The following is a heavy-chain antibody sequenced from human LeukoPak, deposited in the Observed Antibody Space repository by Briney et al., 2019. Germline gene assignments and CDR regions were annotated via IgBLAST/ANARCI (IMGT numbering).Heavy chain of an antibody. Sequence: GASVKVSCKASGYTFNNYGLSWVRQAPGQGLEWMGWISTNNGNTNSAQKFQGRVTMTTDTSMSTAYMELRSLRPDDTAVYYCARTAAGQYSSGWRDYWGQGTLVTVSS. V-gene: IGHV1-18*01. CDR2: ISTNNGNT. CDR3: ARTAAGQYSSGWRDY. CDR1: GYTFNNYG. J-gene: IGHJ4*02. D-gene: IGHD6-19*01.